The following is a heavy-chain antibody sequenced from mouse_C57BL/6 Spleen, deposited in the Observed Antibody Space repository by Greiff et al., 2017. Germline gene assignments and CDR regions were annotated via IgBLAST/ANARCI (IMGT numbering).Heavy chain of an antibody. CDR2: IDPSGSET. Sequence: VQLQQPGAELVRPGSSVKLSCKASGYTFTSYWMHWVKQRPIQGLEWIGNIDPSGSETHYNQKFKDKATLTVDKSSSTAYMQLSSLTSEDSAVYYCARNYYGSSFGYWGQGTTLTVSS. D-gene: IGHD1-1*01. CDR1: GYTFTSYW. CDR3: ARNYYGSSFGY. V-gene: IGHV1-52*01. J-gene: IGHJ2*01.